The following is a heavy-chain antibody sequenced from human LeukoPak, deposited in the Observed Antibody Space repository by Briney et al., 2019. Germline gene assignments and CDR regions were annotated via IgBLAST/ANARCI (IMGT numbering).Heavy chain of an antibody. J-gene: IGHJ4*02. V-gene: IGHV1-18*01. Sequence: ASVNVSCKASGYTFSSYDISWVRQAPGQGLEWMGWISTNSGNTKYVQKFQGRVTMTTDTSTSTGYMELRSLTSDDTAMYYCARDTGTYNDFDSWGQGTLVTVSS. D-gene: IGHD3-10*01. CDR3: ARDTGTYNDFDS. CDR1: GYTFSSYD. CDR2: ISTNSGNT.